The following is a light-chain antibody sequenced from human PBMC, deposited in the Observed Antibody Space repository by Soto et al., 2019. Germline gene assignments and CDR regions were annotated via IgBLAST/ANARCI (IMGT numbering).Light chain of an antibody. Sequence: QSALTQPPSASGSLGQSVTISCTGTSSDIGGYNYVSWYQQHPDKAPKLMMFEVNRRPSGVPDRFSGSKFGNTASLTVSGLQAEDEADYYCASYGGNNNLLFGGGTKLTVL. V-gene: IGLV2-8*01. CDR1: SSDIGGYNY. CDR3: ASYGGNNNLL. CDR2: EVN. J-gene: IGLJ2*01.